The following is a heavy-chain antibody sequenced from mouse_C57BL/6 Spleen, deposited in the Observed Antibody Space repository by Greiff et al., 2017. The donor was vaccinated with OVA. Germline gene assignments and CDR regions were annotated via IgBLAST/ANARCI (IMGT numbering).Heavy chain of an antibody. V-gene: IGHV10-1*01. CDR3: VRHEAWDGAWFAY. CDR1: GFSFNTYA. J-gene: IGHJ3*01. CDR2: IRSKSNNYAT. Sequence: EVMLVESGGGLVQPKGSLKLSCAASGFSFNTYAMNWVRQAPGKGLEWVARIRSKSNNYATYYAESVKDRFTISRDDSESMLYLQMNNLKTEDTAMNYCVRHEAWDGAWFAYWGQGPLVTVSA. D-gene: IGHD4-1*01.